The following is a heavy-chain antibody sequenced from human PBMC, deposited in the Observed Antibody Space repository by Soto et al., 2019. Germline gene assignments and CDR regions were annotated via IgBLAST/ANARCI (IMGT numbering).Heavy chain of an antibody. CDR3: ARDGIAAAGRYFDY. CDR1: GGTFSRHA. CDR2: IIPIFGTA. D-gene: IGHD6-13*01. V-gene: IGHV1-69*01. Sequence: QVQLVQSGAEVRKPGSSVKVSCKASGGTFSRHAISWVRQAPGQGLEWMGGIIPIFGTANHAQKFQGRVTIIADESTSTVYMELSSLRSEDTAMYYWARDGIAAAGRYFDYWGQGTLVTVSS. J-gene: IGHJ4*02.